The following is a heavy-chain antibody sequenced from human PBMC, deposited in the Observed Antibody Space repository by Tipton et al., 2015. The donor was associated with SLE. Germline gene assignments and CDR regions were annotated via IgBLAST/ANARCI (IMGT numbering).Heavy chain of an antibody. J-gene: IGHJ4*02. CDR1: GYTFTGYY. D-gene: IGHD3-22*01. CDR2: INPNSGGT. CDR3: AREWYYYDSSGYSFDY. Sequence: QSGAEVKKPGASVKVSCKASGYTFTGYYMHWVRQAPGQGLEWMGWINPNSGGTNYAQKLQGRVTMTTDTSTSTAYMELRSLRSDDTAVYYCAREWYYYDSSGYSFDYWGQGTLVAVSS. V-gene: IGHV1-2*02.